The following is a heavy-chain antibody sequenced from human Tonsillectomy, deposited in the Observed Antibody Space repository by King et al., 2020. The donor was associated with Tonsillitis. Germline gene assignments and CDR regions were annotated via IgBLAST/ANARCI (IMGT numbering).Heavy chain of an antibody. CDR1: GGPFSSSSYY. CDR2: IYYRGST. Sequence: MQLQESGPGLGRPSETLSLTCTVPGGPFSSSSYYWGWTRHPPGKGLEWIGCIYYRGSTYYNPSLKSRDPMSVDTSNNQFSLKLSSVTAADTAVYYCARGSRLGIYYFDYWGQGTLVTVSS. D-gene: IGHD3-22*01. V-gene: IGHV4-39*01. J-gene: IGHJ4*02. CDR3: ARGSRLGIYYFDY.